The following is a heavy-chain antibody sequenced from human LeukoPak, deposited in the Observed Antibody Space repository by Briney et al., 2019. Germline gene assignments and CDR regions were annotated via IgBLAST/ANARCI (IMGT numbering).Heavy chain of an antibody. CDR3: ARVDPRSGSLDY. Sequence: PSETPSLTCTVSGGSISSYYWSWIRQPAGKGLEWIGRIYTSGSTNYNPSLKSRVTMSVDTSKNQFSLKLSSVTAVDTAVYYCARVDPRSGSLDYWGQGTLVTVSS. V-gene: IGHV4-4*07. CDR1: GGSISSYY. J-gene: IGHJ4*02. D-gene: IGHD3-10*01. CDR2: IYTSGST.